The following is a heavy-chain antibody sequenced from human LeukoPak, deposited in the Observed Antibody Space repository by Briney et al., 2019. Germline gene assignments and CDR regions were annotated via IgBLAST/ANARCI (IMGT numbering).Heavy chain of an antibody. CDR3: ARDGVQPFDY. Sequence: GGSLRLSCAASGFTFSNYAMSWVRQAPGKGLEWVSGISGSGGSAYYADSVKGRFTISRENAKNSLYLQMNSLRAEDTAVYYCARDGVQPFDYWGQGTLVTVSS. J-gene: IGHJ4*02. D-gene: IGHD2-2*01. V-gene: IGHV3-23*01. CDR1: GFTFSNYA. CDR2: ISGSGGSA.